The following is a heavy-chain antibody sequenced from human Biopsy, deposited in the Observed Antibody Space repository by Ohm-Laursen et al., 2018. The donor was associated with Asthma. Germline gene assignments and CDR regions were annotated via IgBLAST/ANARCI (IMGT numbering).Heavy chain of an antibody. Sequence: SLRLSCAASGFSFDDYAMFWVRQAPGKGLEWVSGISWNSGTIGYADSVKGRFTIPRDNAKNSLYLQMNSLGPEDTAVYYCARTFHFWSPYHAEHYQLWGQGTLVTVSS. CDR3: ARTFHFWSPYHAEHYQL. V-gene: IGHV3-9*01. D-gene: IGHD3-3*02. J-gene: IGHJ1*01. CDR1: GFSFDDYA. CDR2: ISWNSGTI.